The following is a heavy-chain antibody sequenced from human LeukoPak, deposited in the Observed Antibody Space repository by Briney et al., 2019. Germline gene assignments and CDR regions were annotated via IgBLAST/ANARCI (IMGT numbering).Heavy chain of an antibody. CDR1: GFTFSTYA. CDR3: ARSGTVTDDY. Sequence: GGSLRLSCAASGFTFSTYALHWVRQAPGKGLEWVAVISYDGSNKYYADSVKGRFTISRDNSKNTLYLQMNSLRAEDTAVYYCARSGTVTDDYWGQGTLVTVSS. J-gene: IGHJ4*02. V-gene: IGHV3-30-3*01. CDR2: ISYDGSNK. D-gene: IGHD4-11*01.